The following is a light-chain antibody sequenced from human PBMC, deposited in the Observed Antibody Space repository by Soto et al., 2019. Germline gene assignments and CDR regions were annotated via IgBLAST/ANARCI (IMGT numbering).Light chain of an antibody. V-gene: IGLV2-14*01. J-gene: IGLJ1*01. CDR2: EVS. CDR3: SSKTSIRTDV. Sequence: QSALTQPASVSGSPGQSITISCTGSSGDVGGGNYVSWYQQHPGKAPKLMIYEVSNRPSGVSNRFSGSKSGNTASLTISGLQAEDEADYYCSSKTSIRTDVFGTGTKVTVL. CDR1: SGDVGGGNY.